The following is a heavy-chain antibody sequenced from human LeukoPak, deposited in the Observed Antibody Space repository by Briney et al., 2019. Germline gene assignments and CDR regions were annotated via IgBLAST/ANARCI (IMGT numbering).Heavy chain of an antibody. CDR1: GFTFNDYG. Sequence: RAGGSLRLSCEGSGFTFNDYGMSWVRQVPGKGLEWVSGINYNGGTTNYGDSVKGRFTISRDNAKNSLYLQMNSLRTEDTALYYCARVGKRFRYYYYMDVWGKGTTVIISS. J-gene: IGHJ6*03. V-gene: IGHV3-20*04. CDR3: ARVGKRFRYYYYMDV. CDR2: INYNGGTT. D-gene: IGHD3-3*01.